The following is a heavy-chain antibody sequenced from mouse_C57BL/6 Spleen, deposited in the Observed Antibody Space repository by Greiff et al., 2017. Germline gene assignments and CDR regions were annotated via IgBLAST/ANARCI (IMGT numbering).Heavy chain of an antibody. CDR2: IYPGDGDT. D-gene: IGHD2-4*01. V-gene: IGHV1-80*01. CDR3: ARLLYDYDWYFDV. J-gene: IGHJ1*03. CDR1: GYAFSSYW. Sequence: QVQLQQSGAELVKPGASVKISCKASGYAFSSYWMNWVKQRPGKGLEWIGQIYPGDGDTNYNGKFKGKATLTADKSSSTAYMQLSSLTSEDSAVXFCARLLYDYDWYFDVWGTGTTVTVSS.